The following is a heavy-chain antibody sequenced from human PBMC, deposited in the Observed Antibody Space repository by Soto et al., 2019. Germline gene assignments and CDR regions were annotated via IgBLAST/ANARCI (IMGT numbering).Heavy chain of an antibody. CDR1: GFTLSGHG. CDR2: VTHDGTER. Sequence: QVQLVASGGGVVQPGRSLSLSCAASGFTLSGHGLHWVRQAPGKGLEWVAVVTHDGTERHYPDSVKGRFTITRDISKNSFYLQMNSLRVEDTAMYYCVREKNSGYYRTVDYWGQGPLVTVAS. J-gene: IGHJ4*02. D-gene: IGHD3-10*01. V-gene: IGHV3-30*03. CDR3: VREKNSGYYRTVDY.